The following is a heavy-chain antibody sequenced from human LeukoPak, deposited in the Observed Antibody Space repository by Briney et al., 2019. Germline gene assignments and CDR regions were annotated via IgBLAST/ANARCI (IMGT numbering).Heavy chain of an antibody. Sequence: GASVKVSCKASGYNFISYDISWVRQATGQGLEWMGRIIPILGIANYAQKFQGRVTITADKSTSTAYMELSSLRSEDTAVYYCARDSIYDILTGYPYGNNAFDIWGQGTMVAVSS. CDR3: ARDSIYDILTGYPYGNNAFDI. CDR1: GYNFISYD. J-gene: IGHJ3*02. CDR2: IIPILGIA. V-gene: IGHV1-69*04. D-gene: IGHD3-9*01.